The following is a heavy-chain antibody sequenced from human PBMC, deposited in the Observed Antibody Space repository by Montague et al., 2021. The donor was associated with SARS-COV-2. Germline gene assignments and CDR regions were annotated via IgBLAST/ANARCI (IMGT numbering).Heavy chain of an antibody. CDR2: IHYIGNT. D-gene: IGHD2-21*02. Sequence: SETLSLTCTASGGSISSGSYYWAWIRQPPGKGLELIGSIHYIGNTYYNPSLESRVTISVDTSENQFSLKLRSVIAADTAVHYCARLLPDGTVVATDIPFDSWGQGTLVTVSS. CDR3: ARLLPDGTVVATDIPFDS. V-gene: IGHV4-39*01. CDR1: GGSISSGSYY. J-gene: IGHJ4*02.